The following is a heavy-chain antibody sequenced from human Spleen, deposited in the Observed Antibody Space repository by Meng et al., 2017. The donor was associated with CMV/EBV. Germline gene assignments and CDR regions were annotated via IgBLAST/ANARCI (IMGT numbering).Heavy chain of an antibody. V-gene: IGHV3-30*04. CDR3: ARNVGISLQLPFDY. Sequence: AAGCICSDYAMYWVRQATGKGREWVAVISYDGSDKYYADYVKGRLTIYRDNSKNTLYLQMNSLRAEDTAVYYCARNVGISLQLPFDYWGQGTLVTVSS. CDR2: ISYDGSDK. CDR1: GCICSDYA. D-gene: IGHD4-23*01. J-gene: IGHJ4*02.